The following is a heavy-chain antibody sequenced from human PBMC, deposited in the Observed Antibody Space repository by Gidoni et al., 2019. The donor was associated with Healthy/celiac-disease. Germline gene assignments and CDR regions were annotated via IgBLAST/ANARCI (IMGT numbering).Heavy chain of an antibody. CDR1: GGSISSGGYS. V-gene: IGHV4-31*03. D-gene: IGHD4-17*01. CDR2: IYYSGST. CDR3: ARWGLYGDYVWFDP. J-gene: IGHJ5*02. Sequence: QVQLQESGPGLVKPSQTLSLTCTVSGGSISSGGYSWSWIRQHPGKGLEWIGYIYYSGSTYYNPSLKSRVTISVDTSKNQFSLKLSSVTAADTAVYYCARWGLYGDYVWFDPWGQGTLVTVSS.